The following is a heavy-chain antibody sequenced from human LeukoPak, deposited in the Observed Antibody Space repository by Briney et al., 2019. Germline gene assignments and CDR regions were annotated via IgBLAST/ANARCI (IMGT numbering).Heavy chain of an antibody. J-gene: IGHJ3*01. Sequence: ASVKVSCKVSGYTLTELSTHWVRQAPGKGLEWMGGFDPEDGERIYAQKFQDRVTMTEDTSTDTAYMELSYLRSEDTAMYYCATALRLEALDLWGHGTMVTVSP. D-gene: IGHD3-22*01. CDR1: GYTLTELS. CDR2: FDPEDGER. CDR3: ATALRLEALDL. V-gene: IGHV1-24*01.